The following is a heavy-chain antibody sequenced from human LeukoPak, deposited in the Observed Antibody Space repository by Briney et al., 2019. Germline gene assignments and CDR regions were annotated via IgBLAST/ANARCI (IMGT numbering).Heavy chain of an antibody. V-gene: IGHV4-61*02. D-gene: IGHD3-3*01. J-gene: IGHJ5*02. CDR2: IYSSGSS. Sequence: SQTLSLTCTVSGGSISSGTYYWSWIRQPAGKGLEWIGRIYSSGSSNYNPSLKSRVTISGDTSKNQFSLKLSSVTAADTAVYYCARENYDFWSGYTTPRFDPWGQGTLVTVSS. CDR1: GGSISSGTYY. CDR3: ARENYDFWSGYTTPRFDP.